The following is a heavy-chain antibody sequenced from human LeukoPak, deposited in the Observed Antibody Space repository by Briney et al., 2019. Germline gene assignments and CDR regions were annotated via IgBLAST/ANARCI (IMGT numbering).Heavy chain of an antibody. D-gene: IGHD3-16*01. CDR2: IKKDGSET. Sequence: GSLRLSCAASGFTFSTSWMSWVRQVPGKGLEWVANIKKDGSETYYVDSVKGRFTISRDNAKNSLYLQMSNLRAEDTAVYFCARGGGLDVWGQGATVTVSS. CDR3: ARGGGLDV. J-gene: IGHJ6*02. CDR1: GFTFSTSW. V-gene: IGHV3-7*03.